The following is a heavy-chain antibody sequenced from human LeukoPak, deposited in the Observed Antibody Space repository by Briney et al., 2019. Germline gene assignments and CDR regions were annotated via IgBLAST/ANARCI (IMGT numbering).Heavy chain of an antibody. Sequence: ASVKVSCKASGGTFSSYTISWVRQAPGQGLEWMGRIIPILGIANYAQKFQGRVTITADKSTSTAHMELSSLRSEDTAVYYCAREVGERLPAGLWGQGTLVTVSS. V-gene: IGHV1-69*04. J-gene: IGHJ4*02. D-gene: IGHD3-16*01. CDR2: IIPILGIA. CDR1: GGTFSSYT. CDR3: AREVGERLPAGL.